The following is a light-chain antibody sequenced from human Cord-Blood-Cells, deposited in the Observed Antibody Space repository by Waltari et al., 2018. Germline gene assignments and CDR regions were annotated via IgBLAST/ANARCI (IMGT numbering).Light chain of an antibody. Sequence: DLQMTHSPSPLSPSLAHRVTITCQASKDLSNYFNWYQQKPGKAPKLLIYDASNLETGVPSRFSGSGSGTDFTVTISSLQPEDIATYYCQQYDNRRITFGQGTRLEIK. CDR1: KDLSNY. V-gene: IGKV1-33*01. J-gene: IGKJ5*01. CDR3: QQYDNRRIT. CDR2: DAS.